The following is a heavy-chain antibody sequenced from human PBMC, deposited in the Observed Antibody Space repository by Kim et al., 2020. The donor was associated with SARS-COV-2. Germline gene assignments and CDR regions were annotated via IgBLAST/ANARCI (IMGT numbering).Heavy chain of an antibody. Sequence: TDYAPRLQGRVTMTTDTSTSTAYMELRSLRSDDTAVYYCARDLFPFFGGDYWGQGTLVTVSS. D-gene: IGHD3-3*01. CDR2: T. J-gene: IGHJ4*02. CDR3: ARDLFPFFGGDY. V-gene: IGHV1-18*01.